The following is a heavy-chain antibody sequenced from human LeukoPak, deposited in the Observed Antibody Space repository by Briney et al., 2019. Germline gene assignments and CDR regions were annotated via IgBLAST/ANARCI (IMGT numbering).Heavy chain of an antibody. J-gene: IGHJ6*02. CDR3: ARYYDFWSGYPYYYYGMDV. D-gene: IGHD3-3*01. CDR2: ISYDGSNK. V-gene: IGHV3-30*03. CDR1: GVTFSSHG. Sequence: GGSLRLSCAASGVTFSSHGMHWVRQAPGKGLEWVALISYDGSNKYYADSVKGRFTISRDNSKNTLYLQTNSLRAEDTAVYYCARYYDFWSGYPYYYYGMDVWGQGTTVTVSS.